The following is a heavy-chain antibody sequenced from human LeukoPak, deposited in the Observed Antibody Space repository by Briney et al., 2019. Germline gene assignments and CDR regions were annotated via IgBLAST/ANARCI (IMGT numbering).Heavy chain of an antibody. CDR2: ISGYEGGT. D-gene: IGHD3-22*01. J-gene: IGHJ4*02. CDR3: VRDGRDSTAYSLH. CDR1: RYTFTSYG. Sequence: ASVNVSCKASRYTFTSYGISGVRQAPGQRPEGMGGISGYEGGTNYAQKLQGRVAMTTETSTSTAYMELTSLRSDDTAVYYCVRDGRDSTAYSLHWGQGTLVTVSS. V-gene: IGHV1-18*01.